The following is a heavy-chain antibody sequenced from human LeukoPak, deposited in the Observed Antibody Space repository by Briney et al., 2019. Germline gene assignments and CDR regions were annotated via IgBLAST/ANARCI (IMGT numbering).Heavy chain of an antibody. V-gene: IGHV3-7*04. CDR1: GFTFSSYW. CDR2: IKQDGTEK. CDR3: ARDVRPDY. Sequence: GGSLRLSCAASGFTFSSYWMSWVRQAPGEGLEWVANIKQDGTEKYYMDSVKGRFSISRDNAKNSLYLQMNALGAEDTAVYYCARDVRPDYWGQGTLVTVST. D-gene: IGHD6-6*01. J-gene: IGHJ4*02.